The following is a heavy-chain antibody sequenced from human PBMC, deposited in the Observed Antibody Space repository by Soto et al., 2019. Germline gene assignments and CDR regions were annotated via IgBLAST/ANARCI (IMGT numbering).Heavy chain of an antibody. V-gene: IGHV1-69*06. J-gene: IGHJ5*02. D-gene: IGHD6-6*01. CDR2: ILPIFGTA. CDR1: GVTFSSYA. Sequence: GASLTVSCKASGVTFSSYAISWVRQAPVHGLEWMVGILPIFGTANYAQKFQGRVTITADKSTSNAYLELSRLRSEDPAVYYWGKGYSSSPCFDPGGQAPRVPVSS. CDR3: GKGYSSSPCFDP.